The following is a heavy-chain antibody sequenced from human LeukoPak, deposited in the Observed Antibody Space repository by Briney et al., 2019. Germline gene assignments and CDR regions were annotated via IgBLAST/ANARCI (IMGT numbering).Heavy chain of an antibody. V-gene: IGHV1-2*02. Sequence: ASVKVSCKASGYTFTGYYMHWVRQAPGQGLEWMGWINPNSGGTNYAQKFQGRVTMTRDTSISTAYMELSRLRSDDTAVYYCAVGGGSYHALNAEYFQHWGQGTLVTVSS. CDR2: INPNSGGT. J-gene: IGHJ1*01. CDR1: GYTFTGYY. D-gene: IGHD1-26*01. CDR3: AVGGGSYHALNAEYFQH.